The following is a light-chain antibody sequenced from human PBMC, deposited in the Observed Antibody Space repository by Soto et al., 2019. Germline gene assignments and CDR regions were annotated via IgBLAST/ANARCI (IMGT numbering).Light chain of an antibody. CDR3: QHYNNWPPWT. J-gene: IGKJ1*01. V-gene: IGKV3-15*01. Sequence: ILMTQSPATLSVSPGERATLSCMASQSVSSNLAWYQQKPGQAPRLLLYGASTRATGIPARFSGSGSGTDFTLTISSLQSEDFAVYYCQHYNNWPPWTFGQGTKVEIK. CDR1: QSVSSN. CDR2: GAS.